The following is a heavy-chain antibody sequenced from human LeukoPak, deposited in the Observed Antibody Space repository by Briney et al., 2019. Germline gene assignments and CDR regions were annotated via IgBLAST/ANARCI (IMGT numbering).Heavy chain of an antibody. V-gene: IGHV1-3*01. CDR3: ARDDCGDTCYPGGY. CDR1: GYTFTKYV. Sequence: GASVKVSCKASGYTFTKYVVHWVRQAPGQRPEWMGWINAGNGDTKYSQNFQGRVTITRDTSANTAYMELSSLTSEDTALYYCARDDCGDTCYPGGYWGQGTLVTVSS. D-gene: IGHD2-21*01. J-gene: IGHJ4*02. CDR2: INAGNGDT.